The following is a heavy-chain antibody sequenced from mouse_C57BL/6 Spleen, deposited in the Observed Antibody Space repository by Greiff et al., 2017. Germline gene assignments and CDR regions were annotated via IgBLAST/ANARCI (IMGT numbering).Heavy chain of an antibody. Sequence: QVQLQQPGAELVRPGSSVKLSCKASGYTFTSYWMHWVKQRPIQGLEWIGNIDPSDSETHYNQKFKDKATLTVDKSSSTAYMQLSSLTSEDSAVYYGARSDSNYPHWYFDVWGTGTTVTVSS. V-gene: IGHV1-52*01. J-gene: IGHJ1*03. CDR2: IDPSDSET. D-gene: IGHD2-5*01. CDR3: ARSDSNYPHWYFDV. CDR1: GYTFTSYW.